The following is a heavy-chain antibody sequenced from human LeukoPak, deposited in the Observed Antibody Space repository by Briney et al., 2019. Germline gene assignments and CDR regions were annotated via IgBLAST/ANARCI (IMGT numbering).Heavy chain of an antibody. CDR2: IISSAGST. Sequence: PGGSLRLSCTVSGLTFGDYAMSWVRQAPGKGLEWVSHIISSAGSTDYADSVKGRFTISRDNSKNTLYLHMTSLRAEDTAVYYCAKSAPSKYWDQGTLVTVSS. V-gene: IGHV3-23*01. CDR3: AKSAPSKY. D-gene: IGHD4-4*01. CDR1: GLTFGDYA. J-gene: IGHJ4*02.